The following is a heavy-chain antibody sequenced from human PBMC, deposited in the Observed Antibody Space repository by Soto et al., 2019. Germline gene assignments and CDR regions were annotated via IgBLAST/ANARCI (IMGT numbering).Heavy chain of an antibody. CDR2: INPSGGST. CDR1: GYTFTSCS. D-gene: IGHD5-12*01. CDR3: ARETDSGYDSATVGLDF. V-gene: IGHV1-46*03. J-gene: IGHJ4*02. Sequence: ASVKVSCKASGYTFTSCSMHWVRQSPGQGIEWMGIINPSGGSTSYAQKFQGRDTMTRDTSTSTVYMELSSLRSEDTAVYYCARETDSGYDSATVGLDFWGQGTLVTVSS.